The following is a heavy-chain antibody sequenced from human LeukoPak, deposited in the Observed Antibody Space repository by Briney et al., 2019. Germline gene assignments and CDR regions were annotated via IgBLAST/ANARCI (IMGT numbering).Heavy chain of an antibody. Sequence: GRSLRLSCAASGFTFDDYAMHWVRQAPGKGLEWVSGISWNSGTKGYADSVKGRFTISRDNAKNSLYLQMNSLRGEDAALYYCAVLHYYAMDVWGQGTTVXVSS. V-gene: IGHV3-9*01. CDR1: GFTFDDYA. CDR3: AVLHYYAMDV. CDR2: ISWNSGTK. J-gene: IGHJ6*02. D-gene: IGHD2-8*01.